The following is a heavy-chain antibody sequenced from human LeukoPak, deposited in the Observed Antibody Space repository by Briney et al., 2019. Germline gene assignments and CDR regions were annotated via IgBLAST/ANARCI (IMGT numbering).Heavy chain of an antibody. CDR3: ARRGSYYDRDDAFDI. V-gene: IGHV5-51*01. CDR2: IYPVDSDT. D-gene: IGHD3-10*01. Sequence: GESLKISCQTSGYSFTTFWIGWVRQMPGKGLEWMGTIYPVDSDTRYSPSFQGQIAISVDKSTTTAFLHWSSLKASDTAMYYCARRGSYYDRDDAFDIWGPGTMVTVSS. CDR1: GYSFTTFW. J-gene: IGHJ3*02.